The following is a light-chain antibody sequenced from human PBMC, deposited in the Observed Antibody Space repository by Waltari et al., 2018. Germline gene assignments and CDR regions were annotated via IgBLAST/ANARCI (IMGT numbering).Light chain of an antibody. CDR3: CSYVGSNIYWV. CDR2: DIN. Sequence: QSALTQPRSVSGSPGQSVTISCTGTSSDVGGYNYVSWYQQHPDKAPKLIIYDINKRPSGVPDRFSGSKSGNTASLTISGPQAEDEADYYCCSYVGSNIYWVFGGGTKLTVL. J-gene: IGLJ3*02. CDR1: SSDVGGYNY. V-gene: IGLV2-11*01.